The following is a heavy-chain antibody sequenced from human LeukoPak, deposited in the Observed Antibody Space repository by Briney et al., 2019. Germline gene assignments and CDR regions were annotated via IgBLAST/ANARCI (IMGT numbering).Heavy chain of an antibody. D-gene: IGHD1-26*01. Sequence: SETLSLTCTVSGGSISSGSYYWSWIRQPAGKGLEWIGSIFYSGSTSYNPSLKSRATISVDTSKNEFSLKLSSVAAADTAVYYCARQSRLGATHFDYWGQGTLVTVSS. CDR3: ARQSRLGATHFDY. CDR1: GGSISSGSYY. CDR2: IFYSGST. V-gene: IGHV4-39*07. J-gene: IGHJ4*02.